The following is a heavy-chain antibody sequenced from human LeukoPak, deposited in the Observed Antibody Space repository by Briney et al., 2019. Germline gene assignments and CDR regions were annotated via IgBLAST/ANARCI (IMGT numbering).Heavy chain of an antibody. CDR1: GFTFSNYW. CDR3: ARGVAAIGKSPDY. D-gene: IGHD1-1*01. CDR2: INSDGSST. J-gene: IGHJ4*02. V-gene: IGHV3-74*01. Sequence: GGSLRLSCAASGFTFSNYWMHWVRHAPGKGLVRVSRINSDGSSTIYADSVKGRFTISRDNAKNTLYLQMNSLRAEDTAVYYCARGVAAIGKSPDYWGQGTLVTVSS.